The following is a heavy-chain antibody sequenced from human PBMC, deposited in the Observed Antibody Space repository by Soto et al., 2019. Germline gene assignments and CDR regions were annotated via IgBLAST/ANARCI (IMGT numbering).Heavy chain of an antibody. CDR3: ARIFYSVKRTGYTFPVTAF. D-gene: IGHD5-18*01. Sequence: GCSGRRIIKKPEKVLEWIGEINHSASPNYNPSLKSRVTISIDTSKNQFSLRLSSVTAADTAVYYCARIFYSVKRTGYTFPVTAFRGHGTSVPVSS. J-gene: IGHJ4*01. CDR2: INHSASP. CDR1: GCS. V-gene: IGHV4-34*01.